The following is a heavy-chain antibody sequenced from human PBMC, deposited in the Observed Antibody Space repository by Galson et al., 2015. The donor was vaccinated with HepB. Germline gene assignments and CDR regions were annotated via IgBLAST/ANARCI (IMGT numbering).Heavy chain of an antibody. V-gene: IGHV3-30-3*01. CDR3: ARDGSQQVQQSYFDS. J-gene: IGHJ4*02. CDR1: GFTFSNYA. D-gene: IGHD6-13*01. CDR2: ISYDGANK. Sequence: SLRLSCAASGFTFSNYALHWVRQAPGRGLEWLSVISYDGANKYYAESVKGRFTISRDNSKRTIYLEMDSLRLGDTAVYYCARDGSQQVQQSYFDSWGQGTLVTVSS.